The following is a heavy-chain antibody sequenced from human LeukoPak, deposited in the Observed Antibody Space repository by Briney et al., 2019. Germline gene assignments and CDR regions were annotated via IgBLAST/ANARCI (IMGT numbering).Heavy chain of an antibody. CDR2: INHSGST. J-gene: IGHJ2*01. CDR3: ARGALQLWSYPLRTYWYFDL. V-gene: IGHV4-34*01. D-gene: IGHD5-18*01. Sequence: SETLSLTCAVYGGSLSSDYWSWIRQPPGKGREWIGEINHSGSTNYNTSLKSRVTISVDTSKNQFSLKLSSVTAADTAVYYCARGALQLWSYPLRTYWYFDLWGRGTLVTVST. CDR1: GGSLSSDY.